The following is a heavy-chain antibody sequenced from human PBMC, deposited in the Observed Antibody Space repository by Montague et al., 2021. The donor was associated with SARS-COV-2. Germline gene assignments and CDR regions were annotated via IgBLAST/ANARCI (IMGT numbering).Heavy chain of an antibody. CDR1: GGSFSDYF. CDR3: ARGRQHFNMIVVVTTGGEYYFDY. J-gene: IGHJ4*02. D-gene: IGHD3-22*01. Sequence: SETLSLTCAVYGGSFSDYFWTRIHQPPGKGLEWIGEINHRGTSNYNPSLKSRVSISVDTSKNQFSLYLGSVTAADTAVYYCARGRQHFNMIVVVTTGGEYYFDYGGQGTLVTVSS. CDR2: INHRGTS. V-gene: IGHV4-34*01.